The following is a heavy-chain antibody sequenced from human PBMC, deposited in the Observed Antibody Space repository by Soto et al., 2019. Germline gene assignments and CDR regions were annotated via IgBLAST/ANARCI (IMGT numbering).Heavy chain of an antibody. D-gene: IGHD3-22*01. CDR2: ISSSGSTI. V-gene: IGHV3-48*03. Sequence: PGGSLRLSCAASGFTFSSYEMNWVRQAPGKGLEWVSYISSSGSTIYYADSVKGRFTISRDNAKNSLYLQMNSLRAEDTAVYYCARGGSYYDSSGSGFDLWGRGTLVTVS. CDR3: ARGGSYYDSSGSGFDL. CDR1: GFTFSSYE. J-gene: IGHJ2*01.